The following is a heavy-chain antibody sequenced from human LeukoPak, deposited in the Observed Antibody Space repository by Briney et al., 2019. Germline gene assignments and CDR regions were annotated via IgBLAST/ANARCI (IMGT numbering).Heavy chain of an antibody. CDR1: GFTFSSYS. Sequence: GGSLRLSCAASGFTFSSYSMNWVRQAPGKGLEWVSSISSSSSYIYYADSVKGRFTISRDNAKNSLYLQMNSLRAEDTAVYYCARPLTTATTSAFDIWGQGTMVTVSS. CDR3: ARPLTTATTSAFDI. V-gene: IGHV3-21*01. J-gene: IGHJ3*02. D-gene: IGHD4-17*01. CDR2: ISSSSSYI.